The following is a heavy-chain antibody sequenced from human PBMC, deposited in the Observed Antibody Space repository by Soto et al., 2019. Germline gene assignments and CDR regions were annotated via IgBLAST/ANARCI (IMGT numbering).Heavy chain of an antibody. D-gene: IGHD3-16*01. Sequence: TGGSLRLSCAASGFTFSSYAMSWVRQAPGKGLEWVSAISGSGGSTYYADSVKGRFTISRDNSKDTLYLQMNSLRAEDTAVYYCAKGHLKGGLAYWGQGTLVTVST. V-gene: IGHV3-23*01. J-gene: IGHJ4*02. CDR3: AKGHLKGGLAY. CDR1: GFTFSSYA. CDR2: ISGSGGST.